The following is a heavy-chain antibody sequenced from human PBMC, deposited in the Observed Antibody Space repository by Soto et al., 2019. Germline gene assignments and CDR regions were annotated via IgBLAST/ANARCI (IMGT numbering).Heavy chain of an antibody. D-gene: IGHD3-22*01. Sequence: VKVSCKASGGTFSSYAISWVRQAPGQGLEWMGGIIPIFGTANYAQKFQGRVTITADESTSTAYMELSSLRSEDTAVYYCARVSGYYDSSGYRYYFDYWGQGTLVTVSS. CDR2: IIPIFGTA. J-gene: IGHJ4*02. CDR3: ARVSGYYDSSGYRYYFDY. CDR1: GGTFSSYA. V-gene: IGHV1-69*13.